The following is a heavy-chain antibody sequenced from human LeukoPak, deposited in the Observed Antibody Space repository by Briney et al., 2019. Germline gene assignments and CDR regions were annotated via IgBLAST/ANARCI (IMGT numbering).Heavy chain of an antibody. Sequence: SETLSLTCTVSGGSISSYYWSWIRQPAGKGLEWIGRIYTSGSTNYNPSLKSRVTMSVDTSKNQFSLKLSSVTAADTAVYFCARGRVREDWFDPWGQGTLVTVSS. D-gene: IGHD1-26*01. CDR1: GGSISSYY. V-gene: IGHV4-4*07. CDR3: ARGRVREDWFDP. J-gene: IGHJ5*02. CDR2: IYTSGST.